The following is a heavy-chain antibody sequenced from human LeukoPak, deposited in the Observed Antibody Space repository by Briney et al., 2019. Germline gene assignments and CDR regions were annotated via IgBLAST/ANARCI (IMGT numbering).Heavy chain of an antibody. CDR3: ARDPNGDYIGAFDM. CDR1: GFTFSSYE. CDR2: IRGGGGSA. D-gene: IGHD4-17*01. Sequence: PGGSLRLSCAASGFTFSSYEMNWVRQAPGKGPEWVSAIRGGGGSAFYADSVKGRFTISRDNSKYTLFLQMNSLRAEDTAVYYCARDPNGDYIGAFDMWGPGTMVTVSS. J-gene: IGHJ3*02. V-gene: IGHV3-23*01.